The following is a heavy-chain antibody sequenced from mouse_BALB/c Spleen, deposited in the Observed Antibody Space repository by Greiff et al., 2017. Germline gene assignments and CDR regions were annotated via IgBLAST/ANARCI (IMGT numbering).Heavy chain of an antibody. J-gene: IGHJ2*01. CDR1: GFNIKDTY. V-gene: IGHV14-3*02. CDR3: ARGGYLDY. Sequence: VQLKESGAELVKPGASVKLSCTASGFNIKDTYMHWVKQRPEQGLEWIGRIDPANGNTKYDPKFQGKATITADTSSNTAYLQLSSLTSEDTAVYYCARGGYLDYWGQGTTLTVSS. CDR2: IDPANGNT.